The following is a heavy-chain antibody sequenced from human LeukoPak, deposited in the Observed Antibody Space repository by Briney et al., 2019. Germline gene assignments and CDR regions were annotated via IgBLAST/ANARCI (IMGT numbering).Heavy chain of an antibody. Sequence: GGSLRLSCAASGFTFSRHWMSWVRQAPGKGLEWVAHIRQDGNWRHHEDSVEGRFTISRDNAKNSLYLQMNSLRVEDTAVYYCARFGDPSTTLDYWGQGTRVTVSS. CDR1: GFTFSRHW. V-gene: IGHV3-7*01. CDR3: ARFGDPSTTLDY. D-gene: IGHD3-16*01. CDR2: IRQDGNWR. J-gene: IGHJ4*02.